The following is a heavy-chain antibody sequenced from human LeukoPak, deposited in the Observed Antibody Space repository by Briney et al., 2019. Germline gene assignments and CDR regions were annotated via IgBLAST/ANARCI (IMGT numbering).Heavy chain of an antibody. J-gene: IGHJ5*02. V-gene: IGHV3-53*01. CDR2: IYSGGTT. CDR1: GFTVSSNY. D-gene: IGHD2-2*01. CDR3: ARGYCSSTSCYETWFDP. Sequence: GGSLRLSCAASGFTVSSNYMSWVRQAPGKGLEWVPIIYSGGTTYYADSVKGRFTISRDNSKNTLYLQMNSLRAEDTAVYYCARGYCSSTSCYETWFDPWGQGTLVTVSS.